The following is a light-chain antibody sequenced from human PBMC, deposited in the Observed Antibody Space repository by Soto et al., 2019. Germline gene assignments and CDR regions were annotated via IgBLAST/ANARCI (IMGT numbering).Light chain of an antibody. V-gene: IGKV3D-15*01. Sequence: EIVMTQSPAPLSVSPGETASLSCRASQSAGNFLAWYQQKPGQAPRLIIYYISTRATGIPARFSGSGSGTELTLTINSLQSEDAAVYYCQQHNQWPITFGQGTRLEIK. CDR2: YIS. J-gene: IGKJ5*01. CDR3: QQHNQWPIT. CDR1: QSAGNF.